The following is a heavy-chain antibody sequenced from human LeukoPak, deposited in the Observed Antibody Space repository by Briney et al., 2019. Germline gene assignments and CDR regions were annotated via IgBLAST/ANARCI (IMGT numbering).Heavy chain of an antibody. V-gene: IGHV1-69*13. CDR3: ARAEAYYYDSSGYYYV. CDR1: GGTFSSYA. J-gene: IGHJ6*02. Sequence: SVKVSCKASGGTFSSYAISWVRQAPGQGLEWMGGIIPIFGTANYAQKFQGRVTITADESTSTAYMELSSLRSEDTAVYYCARAEAYYYDSSGYYYVWGQGTTVTVSS. D-gene: IGHD3-22*01. CDR2: IIPIFGTA.